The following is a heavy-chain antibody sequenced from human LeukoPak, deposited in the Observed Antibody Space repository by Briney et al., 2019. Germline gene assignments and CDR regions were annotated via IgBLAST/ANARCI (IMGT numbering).Heavy chain of an antibody. J-gene: IGHJ4*02. Sequence: GGSLRLSCAASGFTFSSYGMSWVRQAPGKGLEWVSAISGSGVTTYYAGSVKGRFTISRDNSKNTLYLQMNSLRAEDTAVYYCAKDRVGATLYFDYWGQGTLVTVSS. CDR3: AKDRVGATLYFDY. CDR2: ISGSGVTT. CDR1: GFTFSSYG. D-gene: IGHD1-26*01. V-gene: IGHV3-23*01.